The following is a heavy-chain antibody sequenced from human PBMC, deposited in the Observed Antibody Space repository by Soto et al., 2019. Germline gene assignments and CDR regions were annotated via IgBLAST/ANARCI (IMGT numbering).Heavy chain of an antibody. CDR2: ISGSGGST. J-gene: IGHJ4*02. V-gene: IGHV3-23*01. CDR1: GFTFSSYA. Sequence: GGSLRLSCAASGFTFSSYAMSWVRQAPGKGLEWVSAISGSGGSTYYADSVKGRFTISRDNSKNTLYLQMNSLRAEDTAVYYCAKYQDMWPDIVVVVAAADWYYWGQGTLVTVSS. D-gene: IGHD2-15*01. CDR3: AKYQDMWPDIVVVVAAADWYY.